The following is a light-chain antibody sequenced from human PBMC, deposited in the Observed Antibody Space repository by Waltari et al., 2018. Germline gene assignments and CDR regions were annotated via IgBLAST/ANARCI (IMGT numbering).Light chain of an antibody. J-gene: IGKJ2*01. Sequence: VMTQSPGTLTVSLGDTVTLSCRVSESVSTNLAWYQQKPGQAPRVLIYGASTRAAGTPARFSCSGSRTEFSLTISSLQPEDSAVYYCQQYNSWPPYTFGQGTKLDI. CDR3: QQYNSWPPYT. V-gene: IGKV3D-15*01. CDR2: GAS. CDR1: ESVSTN.